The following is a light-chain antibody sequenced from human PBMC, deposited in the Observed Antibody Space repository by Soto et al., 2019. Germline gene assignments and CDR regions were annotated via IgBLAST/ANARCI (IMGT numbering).Light chain of an antibody. CDR3: QQYNNWPRT. V-gene: IGKV3-15*01. J-gene: IGKJ1*01. CDR1: QSVSSN. Sequence: EIVMTQSPATLSVSPGERATLSCRASQSVSSNLAWYQQKPGQAPRLLIYGASTRATDIPARFSGSGSGTELTLTISSLQSEDFAVYYCQQYNNWPRTFGQGTNVEIK. CDR2: GAS.